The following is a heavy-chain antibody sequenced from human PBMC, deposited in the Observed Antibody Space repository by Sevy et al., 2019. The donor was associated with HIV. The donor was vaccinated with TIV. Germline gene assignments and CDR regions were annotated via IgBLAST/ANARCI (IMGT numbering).Heavy chain of an antibody. D-gene: IGHD3-10*01. CDR3: AREAAEGWFGEILYLMY. V-gene: IGHV3-21*01. CDR1: GFTFSSYS. Sequence: GGSLRLSCAASGFTFSSYSMNWVRQAPGKGLEWVSSISSSSSYIYYAESVKDRFTISRDNAKNSLYLQMNSLRAEDTAVYYCAREAAEGWFGEILYLMYWGQGTLVTVSS. CDR2: ISSSSSYI. J-gene: IGHJ4*02.